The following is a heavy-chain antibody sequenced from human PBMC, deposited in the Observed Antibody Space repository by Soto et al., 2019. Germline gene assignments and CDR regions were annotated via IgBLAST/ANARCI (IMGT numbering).Heavy chain of an antibody. V-gene: IGHV4-59*08. CDR1: GGSISSYY. CDR2: IYYSGST. J-gene: IGHJ4*02. Sequence: SETLSLTCTVSGGSISSYYWSWIRQPPGKGLEWIGYIYYSGSTNYNPSLKSRVTISVDTSKNQFSLKRSSVTAADTAVYYCARGITMVRGVIDYWGQGTLVTVSS. D-gene: IGHD3-10*01. CDR3: ARGITMVRGVIDY.